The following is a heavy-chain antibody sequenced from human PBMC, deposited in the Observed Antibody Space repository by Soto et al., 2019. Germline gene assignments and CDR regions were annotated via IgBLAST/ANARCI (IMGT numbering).Heavy chain of an antibody. CDR1: GASISSSH. V-gene: IGHV4-59*01. Sequence: QVQLQESGPGLVKPSETLSLTCTVSGASISSSHWSWIRQSPGKGLEWIGNIYYSGSTNYNPPLKSRVTISVDTSKTQFSLKLSSVTAADTAVYYCARDSSGYYWFDPWGQGTLVTVSS. J-gene: IGHJ5*02. CDR2: IYYSGST. CDR3: ARDSSGYYWFDP. D-gene: IGHD3-22*01.